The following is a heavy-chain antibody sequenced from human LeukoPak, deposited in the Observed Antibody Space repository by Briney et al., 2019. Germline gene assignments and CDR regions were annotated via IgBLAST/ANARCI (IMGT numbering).Heavy chain of an antibody. CDR1: GGSISSYY. CDR2: IYYSGST. CDR3: ARDFADTVTTSFDY. Sequence: SETLSLTCTVSGGSISSYYWSWIRQPPGKGLEWIGYIYYSGSTNYNPSLKSRVTISVDTSKNQCSLKLSSVTAADTAVYYCARDFADTVTTSFDYWGQGTLVTVSS. V-gene: IGHV4-59*01. D-gene: IGHD4-17*01. J-gene: IGHJ4*02.